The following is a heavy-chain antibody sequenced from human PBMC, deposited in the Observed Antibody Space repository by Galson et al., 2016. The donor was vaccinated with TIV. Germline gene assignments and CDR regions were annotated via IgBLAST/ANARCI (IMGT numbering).Heavy chain of an antibody. CDR3: ARSVRGPYYYDSTGYPHYFDY. CDR2: IHSTGST. CDR1: SGSISSGNSY. V-gene: IGHV4-61*10. Sequence: ETLSLTCTVSSGSISSGNSYWSWIRQPAGKGLEWIGRIHSTGSTNYNPSLKSRLTISVDTSKNQFSLKLTSVTAADTAVYYCARSVRGPYYYDSTGYPHYFDYGGQGTLVTVSS. D-gene: IGHD3-22*01. J-gene: IGHJ4*02.